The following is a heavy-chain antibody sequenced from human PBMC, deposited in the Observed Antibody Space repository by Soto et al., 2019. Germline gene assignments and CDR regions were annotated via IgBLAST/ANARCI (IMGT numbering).Heavy chain of an antibody. CDR2: IKSKPDGGTI. Sequence: EVQLVESGGGLVKPGGSLRLSCAASGFPFSNAWMNWVRQAPGKGLEWVGRIKSKPDGGTIDYAAPVKGRFTISRDDSESTLYLQMNSLNTEDTAVYYCTTELAGARWYWGQGTLVTVSS. D-gene: IGHD1-26*01. CDR3: TTELAGARWY. CDR1: GFPFSNAW. V-gene: IGHV3-15*07. J-gene: IGHJ4*02.